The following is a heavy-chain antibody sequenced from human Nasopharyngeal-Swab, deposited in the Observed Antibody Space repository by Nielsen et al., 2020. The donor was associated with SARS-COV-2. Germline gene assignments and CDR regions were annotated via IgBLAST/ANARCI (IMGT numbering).Heavy chain of an antibody. CDR2: INPYSGGT. D-gene: IGHD2-21*02. CDR3: ARDYCGGDCFPDS. V-gene: IGHV1-2*06. J-gene: IGHJ4*02. CDR1: GYTFTSYA. Sequence: ASVKVSCKASGYTFTSYAMNWVRQAPGQGLEWMGRINPYSGGTKYAQKFQGRVTMTRDTSISTAYMELSRLRSDDTAVYYCARDYCGGDCFPDSWGQGTLVTVSS.